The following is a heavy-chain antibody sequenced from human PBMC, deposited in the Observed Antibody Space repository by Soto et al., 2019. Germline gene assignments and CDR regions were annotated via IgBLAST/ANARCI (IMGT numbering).Heavy chain of an antibody. J-gene: IGHJ4*02. CDR2: IYYSGST. CDR1: GGSISSGDYY. V-gene: IGHV4-30-4*01. D-gene: IGHD3-10*01. Sequence: QVQLQESGPGLVKPSQTLSLTCTVSGGSISSGDYYWSWIRQPPGKGLEWIGYIYYSGSTYYNPSLKSRVTISVDTSKNQFSMKLSSVTAADTAVYYCARVGGFGATTIDYWGQGTLVTVSS. CDR3: ARVGGFGATTIDY.